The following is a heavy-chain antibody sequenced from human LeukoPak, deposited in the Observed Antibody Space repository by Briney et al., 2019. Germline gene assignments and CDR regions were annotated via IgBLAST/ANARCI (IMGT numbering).Heavy chain of an antibody. CDR1: GASISSYY. J-gene: IGHJ4*02. CDR2: IYYSGST. Sequence: ASETLSLTCTVSGASISSYYWSWIRQPPGKGLEWIGYIYYSGSTYYNPSLKSRVTISVDTSKNQFSLKLSSVTAADTAVYYCARALTTYCSSTICYGGSYFDYWGQGTLVTVSS. D-gene: IGHD2-2*01. CDR3: ARALTTYCSSTICYGGSYFDY. V-gene: IGHV4-30-4*01.